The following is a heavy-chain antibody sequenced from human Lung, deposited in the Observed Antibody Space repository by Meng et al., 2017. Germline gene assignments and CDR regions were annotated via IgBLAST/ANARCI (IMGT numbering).Heavy chain of an antibody. J-gene: IGHJ4*02. CDR3: ARERGTSDY. Sequence: EVQSVESGGGLAKLGGSLILSCAASGFTFSSYSMNWVRQAPGKGLEWVSSISSSSSYIYYADSVKGRFTISRDNAKNSLYLQMNSLRAEDTAVYYCARERGTSDYWGQGTLVTVSS. CDR2: ISSSSSYI. V-gene: IGHV3-21*01. CDR1: GFTFSSYS. D-gene: IGHD1-7*01.